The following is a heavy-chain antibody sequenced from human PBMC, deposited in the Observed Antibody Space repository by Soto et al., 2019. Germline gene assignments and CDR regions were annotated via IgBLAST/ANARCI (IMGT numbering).Heavy chain of an antibody. J-gene: IGHJ4*02. CDR1: GFTFSSYA. V-gene: IGHV3-23*01. CDR2: ISGSGGST. D-gene: IGHD6-13*01. CDR3: AKDLAIAALPYYFDY. Sequence: GGSLRLSCAASGFTFSSYAMSWVRQAPGKGLEWVSAISGSGGSTYYADSVNGRFTISRDNSKNTLYLQMNSLRAEDTAVYYCAKDLAIAALPYYFDYWGQGTLVTVSS.